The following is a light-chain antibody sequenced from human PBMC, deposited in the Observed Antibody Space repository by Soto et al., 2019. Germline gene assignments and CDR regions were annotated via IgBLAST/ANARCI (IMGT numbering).Light chain of an antibody. CDR2: GAS. Sequence: EIVMTQSPATLSVSPGXRXTLXXXASQSVSXXLAWYQQKPGQAPRLLIYGASTRATGIPARFSGSGSGTEFTLTISSLXSXXXXXXXXXXXXXWPPYTFGQGTKLEIK. CDR3: XXXXXWPPYT. CDR1: QSVSXX. J-gene: IGKJ2*01. V-gene: IGKV3-15*01.